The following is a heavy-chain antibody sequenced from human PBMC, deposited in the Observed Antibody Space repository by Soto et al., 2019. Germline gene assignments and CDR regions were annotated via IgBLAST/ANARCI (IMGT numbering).Heavy chain of an antibody. CDR1: GGSFSGYY. CDR2: INHSGST. Sequence: QVQLQQWGAGLLKPSETLSLTCAVYGGSFSGYYWSWIRQPPGKGLEWIGEINHSGSTNYNPSLKSRVTTSVDTSKNQFSLKLSSVTAADTAVYYCARGRGNIVVVVAANAMDVWGQGTTVTVSS. V-gene: IGHV4-34*01. D-gene: IGHD2-15*01. J-gene: IGHJ6*02. CDR3: ARGRGNIVVVVAANAMDV.